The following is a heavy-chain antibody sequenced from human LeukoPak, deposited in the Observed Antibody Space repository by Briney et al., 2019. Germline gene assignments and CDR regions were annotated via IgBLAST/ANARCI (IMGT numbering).Heavy chain of an antibody. CDR3: ARDNYFSDSSGYSYLDY. V-gene: IGHV3-11*04. D-gene: IGHD3-22*01. CDR2: IDYSGTTI. J-gene: IGHJ4*02. CDR1: GFSFSDYY. Sequence: GGSLRLSCEASGFSFSDYYMSWIRQAPGKGLEWISFIDYSGTTIYYADSVKGRFTVSRDNAKDSVFLQMNSLRAEDTAVYYCARDNYFSDSSGYSYLDYWGQGTLVTVSS.